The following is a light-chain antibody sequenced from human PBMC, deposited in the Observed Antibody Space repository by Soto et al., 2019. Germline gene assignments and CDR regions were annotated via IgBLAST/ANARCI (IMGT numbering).Light chain of an antibody. V-gene: IGLV1-47*01. CDR1: SSNIGGNY. CDR3: AAWDDSLSGVV. J-gene: IGLJ2*01. Sequence: QSVLTQPPSASGTPGQRVTISGSGSSSNIGGNYVYWYQQLPGTAPKLLIYRNNQRPSGVPDRFSGSKSGTSASLAISGLRSEDEADYYCAAWDDSLSGVVFGGGTKLTVL. CDR2: RNN.